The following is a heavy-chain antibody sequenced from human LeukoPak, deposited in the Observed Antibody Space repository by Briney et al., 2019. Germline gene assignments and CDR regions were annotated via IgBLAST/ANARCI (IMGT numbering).Heavy chain of an antibody. V-gene: IGHV3-48*03. D-gene: IGHD1-26*01. Sequence: QPGGSLRLSCAASGFTFSSYEMNWVRQAPGKGLEWVSYISSSVSTIYYADSVKGRFTISRDNTKNSLYLQMNSLRAEDTAVYYCAREEWEFDYWGQGTLVTVSS. J-gene: IGHJ4*02. CDR3: AREEWEFDY. CDR1: GFTFSSYE. CDR2: ISSSVSTI.